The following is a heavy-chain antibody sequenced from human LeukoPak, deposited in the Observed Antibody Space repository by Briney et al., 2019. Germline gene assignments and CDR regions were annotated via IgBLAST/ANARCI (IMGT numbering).Heavy chain of an antibody. D-gene: IGHD2-15*01. Sequence: ASVKVSCKASGYTFTSYDINWVRQATGQGLEWMGWMNPNSGNTGYAQKFQGRVTMTRNTSISTAYMELSSLRSEDTAVYYCARDSSDIRTLIAHWGQGTLVTVSS. CDR3: ARDSSDIRTLIAH. J-gene: IGHJ1*01. CDR2: MNPNSGNT. V-gene: IGHV1-8*01. CDR1: GYTFTSYD.